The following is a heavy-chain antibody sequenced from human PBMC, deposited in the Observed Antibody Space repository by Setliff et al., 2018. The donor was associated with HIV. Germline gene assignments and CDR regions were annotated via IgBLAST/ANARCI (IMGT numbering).Heavy chain of an antibody. D-gene: IGHD2-15*01. CDR2: ISGSGAGT. V-gene: IGHV3-23*01. Sequence: PGESLRLSCAASGFTFNTYAMSWVRQAPGKGLEWVSVISGSGAGTFYADSVKGRFTIARDNSKNTLYLQMNGLRVEDTAVYYCAKDGISGGAYPPYYFDYWGHGTLVTVSS. CDR3: AKDGISGGAYPPYYFDY. J-gene: IGHJ4*01. CDR1: GFTFNTYA.